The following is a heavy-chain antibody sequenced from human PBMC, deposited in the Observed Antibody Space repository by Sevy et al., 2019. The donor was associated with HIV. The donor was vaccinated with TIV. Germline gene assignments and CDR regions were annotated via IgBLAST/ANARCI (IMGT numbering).Heavy chain of an antibody. J-gene: IGHJ6*02. Sequence: GGSLILSCAASGFTFDDYAMHWVRQAPGKGLEWVSLISWDGGSTYYADSVKGRFTISRDNSKNSLYLQMNSLRAEDTALYYCAKDEGRLQFGGMDVWGQGTTVTVSS. V-gene: IGHV3-43D*04. CDR1: GFTFDDYA. D-gene: IGHD5-12*01. CDR2: ISWDGGST. CDR3: AKDEGRLQFGGMDV.